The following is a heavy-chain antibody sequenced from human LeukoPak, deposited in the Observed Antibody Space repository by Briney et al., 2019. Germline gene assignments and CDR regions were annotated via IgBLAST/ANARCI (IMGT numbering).Heavy chain of an antibody. CDR1: GLTFNTYA. D-gene: IGHD1-14*01. CDR3: ATGCVGSPSCFTTGYDH. V-gene: IGHV3-23*01. CDR2: ISDSGRDT. J-gene: IGHJ4*02. Sequence: GGSLRLSCAVSGLTFNTYAMNWVRQAPGKGLEWVLGISDSGRDTYYSDSVKGRFSISRDNSKSTVYLQMNSLRAEDTALYFCATGCVGSPSCFTTGYDHWGQGTLVTVSS.